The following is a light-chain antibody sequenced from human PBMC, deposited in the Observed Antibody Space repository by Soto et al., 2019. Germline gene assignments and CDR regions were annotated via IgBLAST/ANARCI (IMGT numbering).Light chain of an antibody. CDR1: QSISIW. CDR2: DAS. V-gene: IGKV1-5*01. CDR3: QQYKSYWT. J-gene: IGKJ1*01. Sequence: DIQMTQSPCTLSASVGDRVTITCRASQSISIWLAWYQQKPGKAPKVLIYDASSLESGVPSRFSGSGSGTEFTLTISSLQPDDFTTYYCQQYKSYWTFGQGTKVDIK.